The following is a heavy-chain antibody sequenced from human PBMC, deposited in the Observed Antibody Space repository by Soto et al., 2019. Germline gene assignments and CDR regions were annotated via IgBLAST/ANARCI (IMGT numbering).Heavy chain of an antibody. CDR2: IYYSGST. Sequence: PSETLSLTCTVSGGSISSSSYYWGWIRQPPGKGLEWIGSIYYSGSTYYNPSLKSRVTISVDTSKNQYSLKLSSVTAADTAVYYCVRHLNAYYFDYWGQGTLVTVSS. CDR3: VRHLNAYYFDY. V-gene: IGHV4-39*01. J-gene: IGHJ4*02. D-gene: IGHD1-1*01. CDR1: GGSISSSSYY.